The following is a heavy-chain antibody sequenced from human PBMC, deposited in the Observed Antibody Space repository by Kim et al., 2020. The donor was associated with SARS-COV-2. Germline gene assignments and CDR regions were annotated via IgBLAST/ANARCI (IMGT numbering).Heavy chain of an antibody. CDR3: ARAVLSYCSGGSCSLPFDY. CDR1: GGSISSSNW. CDR2: IYHSGST. J-gene: IGHJ4*02. Sequence: SETLSLTCAVSGGSISSSNWWSWVRQPPGKGLEWIGEIYHSGSTNYNPSLKSRVTISVDKSKNQFSLKLSSVTAADTAVYYCARAVLSYCSGGSCSLPFDYWGQGTLVTVSS. D-gene: IGHD2-15*01. V-gene: IGHV4-4*02.